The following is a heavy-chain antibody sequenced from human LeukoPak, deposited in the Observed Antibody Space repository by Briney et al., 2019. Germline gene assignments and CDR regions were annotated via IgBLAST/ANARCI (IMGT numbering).Heavy chain of an antibody. J-gene: IGHJ4*02. CDR3: ARWDPWELLVDY. Sequence: PSETLSLTCTVSGGSISSYYWSWIRQPPGKGLEWIGYIYYSGSTNYNPSLKSRVTISVDTSKNQFSLKLSSVTAADTAVYYCARWDPWELLVDYWGQGTLVTVSS. V-gene: IGHV4-59*01. CDR2: IYYSGST. D-gene: IGHD1-26*01. CDR1: GGSISSYY.